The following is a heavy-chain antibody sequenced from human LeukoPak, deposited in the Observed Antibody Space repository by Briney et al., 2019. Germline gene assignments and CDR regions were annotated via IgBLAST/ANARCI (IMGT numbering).Heavy chain of an antibody. V-gene: IGHV6-1*01. CDR3: ARGGAAAGFYYYYGMDV. CDR2: TDYRSKWYN. J-gene: IGHJ6*02. CDR1: GDSVSSNSAA. Sequence: SQTLSLTCAISGDSVSSNSAAWNWIRQSPSRGLEGLGRTDYRSKWYNDYAVSVKSRITINPDTSKNQFSLHLNSVTPEDTAVYYCARGGAAAGFYYYYGMDVWGQGTTVTVSS. D-gene: IGHD6-13*01.